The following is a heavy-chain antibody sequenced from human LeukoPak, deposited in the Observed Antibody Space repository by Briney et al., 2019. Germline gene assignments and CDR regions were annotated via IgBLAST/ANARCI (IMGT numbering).Heavy chain of an antibody. CDR1: GFPLSSYS. Sequence: GGSLRLSCATSGFPLSSYSINWVRQAPGKGLEWVSYISSSGSAIYYVDSVKGRFTVSRDNAKNSLFLQMNSPRAEDTAVYYCVIVKGCYFDYWGQGALVTVSS. J-gene: IGHJ4*02. CDR3: VIVKGCYFDY. CDR2: ISSSGSAI. V-gene: IGHV3-48*01.